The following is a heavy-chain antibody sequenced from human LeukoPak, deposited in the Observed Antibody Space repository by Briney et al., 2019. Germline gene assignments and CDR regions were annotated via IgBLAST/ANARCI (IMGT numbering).Heavy chain of an antibody. Sequence: GGSLRLSCAASGFTFSSYEMNWVRQAPGKGLEWVSYISSSGSTIYYADSVKGRFTISRDNAKNSLYLQMNSLRAEDTAVYYCARVAAGTYYYGSGSYPCDYWGQGTLVTVSS. CDR1: GFTFSSYE. D-gene: IGHD3-10*01. J-gene: IGHJ4*02. V-gene: IGHV3-48*03. CDR2: ISSSGSTI. CDR3: ARVAAGTYYYGSGSYPCDY.